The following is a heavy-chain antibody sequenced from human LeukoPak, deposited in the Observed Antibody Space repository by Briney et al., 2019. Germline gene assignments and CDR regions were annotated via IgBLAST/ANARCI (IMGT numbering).Heavy chain of an antibody. D-gene: IGHD5-18*01. V-gene: IGHV1-8*01. CDR3: ARVGLAGYSYGRTHNYYYYMDV. CDR2: MNPNSGNT. Sequence: ASVKVSCKASGYTFTSYDINWVRQATGQGLEWMGWMNPNSGNTGYAQKLQGRVTMTRNTSISTAYTELSSLRSDDTAVYYCARVGLAGYSYGRTHNYYYYMDVWGKGTTVTVSS. CDR1: GYTFTSYD. J-gene: IGHJ6*03.